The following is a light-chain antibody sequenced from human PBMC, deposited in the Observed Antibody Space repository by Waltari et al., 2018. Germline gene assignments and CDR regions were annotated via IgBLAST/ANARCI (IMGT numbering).Light chain of an antibody. CDR1: QIIRTY. CDR2: AAS. J-gene: IGKJ1*01. CDR3: QQSYSTPGT. Sequence: DIQMTQSPSSLSASVRDRVTITSRASQIIRTYLNWYQQKPGKAPKLLIYAASTLQSGVPARFSGSGSGTDFTLTISSLQPEDFATYYCQQSYSTPGTFGQGTKVEIK. V-gene: IGKV1-39*01.